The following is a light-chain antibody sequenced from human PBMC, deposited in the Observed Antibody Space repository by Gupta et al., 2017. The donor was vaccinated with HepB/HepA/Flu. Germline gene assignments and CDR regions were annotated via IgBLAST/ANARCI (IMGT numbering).Light chain of an antibody. CDR2: DSS. CDR3: QQRSNWPPRT. CDR1: QSVSSY. V-gene: IGKV3-11*01. J-gene: IGKJ4*02. Sequence: VLPPSPPPLSLSPGERVTLPCRARQSVSSYLAWYQQKPGQAPRLLIYDSSNRATGIPARFSGSGSGTDFTLTISSLEPEDFAVYYCQQRSNWPPRTFGGGTKVEIK.